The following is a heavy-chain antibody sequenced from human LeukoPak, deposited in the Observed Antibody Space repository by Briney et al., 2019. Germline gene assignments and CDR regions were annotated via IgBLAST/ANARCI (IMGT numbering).Heavy chain of an antibody. J-gene: IGHJ4*02. Sequence: GGSLRLSCAASGFSFSSYGMSWVRQAPGKGLEWVSAISGSGGSTYHADSVKGRFTISRDNSKNTLYLQMNSLRAEDTAVYYCAKMGVVAARPGTFDYWGQGTLVTVSP. CDR2: ISGSGGST. CDR1: GFSFSSYG. CDR3: AKMGVVAARPGTFDY. D-gene: IGHD6-6*01. V-gene: IGHV3-23*01.